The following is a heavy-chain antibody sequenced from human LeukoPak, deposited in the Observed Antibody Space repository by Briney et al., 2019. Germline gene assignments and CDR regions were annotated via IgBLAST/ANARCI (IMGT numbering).Heavy chain of an antibody. Sequence: ASVKVSCKASGGTFSSYAISWVRQAPGQGLEWMGGIIPIFGTANYAQKFQGRVTITADESTSTAYMELSSLRSEDTAVYYCARDIPAMYSSSWTLDYWGQGTLVTVSS. CDR3: ARDIPAMYSSSWTLDY. D-gene: IGHD6-13*01. CDR2: IIPIFGTA. CDR1: GGTFSSYA. V-gene: IGHV1-69*13. J-gene: IGHJ4*02.